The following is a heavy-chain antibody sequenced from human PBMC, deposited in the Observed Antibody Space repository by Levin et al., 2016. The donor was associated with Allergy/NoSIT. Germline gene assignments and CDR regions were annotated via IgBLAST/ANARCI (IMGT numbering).Heavy chain of an antibody. D-gene: IGHD6-13*01. J-gene: IGHJ6*03. Sequence: VRQMPGKGLEWVGFIRSKAYGGTTEYAASVKGRFTISRDDSKSIAYLQMNSLKTEDTAVYYCTRDLMRSSWYLRDYYYYYYMDVWGKGTTVTVSS. CDR3: TRDLMRSSWYLRDYYYYYYMDV. CDR2: IRSKAYGGTT. V-gene: IGHV3-49*02.